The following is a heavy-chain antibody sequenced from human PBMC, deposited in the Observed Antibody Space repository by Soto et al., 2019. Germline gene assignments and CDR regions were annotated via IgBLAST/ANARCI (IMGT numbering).Heavy chain of an antibody. CDR1: DGSISIGGHY. Sequence: PSETLTLTCTVSDGSISIGGHYWNWIRQHPGKGLEWIGYIFYTGSTNYNPPLKSRVIISVDTSKNQFSLKLTSVTAADTALYYCARAIPGYYYGMDVWGQGTTVTVSS. V-gene: IGHV4-31*03. CDR2: IFYTGST. D-gene: IGHD2-21*01. CDR3: ARAIPGYYYGMDV. J-gene: IGHJ6*01.